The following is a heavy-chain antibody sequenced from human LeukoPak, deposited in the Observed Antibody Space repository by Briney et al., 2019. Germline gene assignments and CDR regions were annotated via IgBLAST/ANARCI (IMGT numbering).Heavy chain of an antibody. CDR3: ARGAYGDK. CDR1: GYTFTSYG. CDR2: ISTQSGNT. Sequence: ASVKVSCEASGYTFTSYGINWMRQAPGQGLEWVGWISTQSGNTNYAQKVQGRLTLTTDRSTNTAYMELRSLRSDDTAVYYCARGAYGDKWGQGTMVTVSS. V-gene: IGHV1-18*01. D-gene: IGHD4-17*01. J-gene: IGHJ4*02.